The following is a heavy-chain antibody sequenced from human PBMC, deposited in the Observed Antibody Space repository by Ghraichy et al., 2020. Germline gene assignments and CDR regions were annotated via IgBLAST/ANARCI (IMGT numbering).Heavy chain of an antibody. J-gene: IGHJ4*02. CDR3: ARARQLHYYDSSD. V-gene: IGHV1-69*13. Sequence: SVKVSCKASGGTFSSYAISWVRQAPGQGLEWMGGIIPIFGTANYAQKFQGRVTITADESTSTAYMELSSLRSEDTAVYYCARARQLHYYDSSDWGQGTLVTVSS. CDR1: GGTFSSYA. CDR2: IIPIFGTA. D-gene: IGHD3-22*01.